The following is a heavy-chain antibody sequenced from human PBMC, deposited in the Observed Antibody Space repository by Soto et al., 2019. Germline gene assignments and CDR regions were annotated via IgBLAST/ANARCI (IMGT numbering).Heavy chain of an antibody. CDR3: AKSVYNWNDGFFDY. V-gene: IGHV3-48*02. CDR2: ISSSSSTI. D-gene: IGHD1-1*01. Sequence: GGSLRLSCAASEFTFSSYSMNWVRQAPGKGLEWVSYISSSSSTIYYADSVKGRFTISRDNAKNSLYLQMNSLRDEDTVVYYCAKSVYNWNDGFFDYWGQGTLVTVSS. CDR1: EFTFSSYS. J-gene: IGHJ4*02.